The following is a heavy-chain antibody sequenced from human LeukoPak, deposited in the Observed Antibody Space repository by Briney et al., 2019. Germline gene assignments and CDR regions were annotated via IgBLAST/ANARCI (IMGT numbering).Heavy chain of an antibody. CDR1: GFTFSSYW. CDR2: ISSSSSTI. J-gene: IGHJ4*02. CDR3: ARDRGGTDDFWSGYYTGYFDY. V-gene: IGHV3-48*01. Sequence: PGGSLRLSCAASGFTFSSYWMSWVRQAPGKGLEWVSYISSSSSTIYYADSVKGRFTISRDNAKNSLYLQMNSLRVEDTAVFYCARDRGGTDDFWSGYYTGYFDYWGQGTLVTVSS. D-gene: IGHD3-3*01.